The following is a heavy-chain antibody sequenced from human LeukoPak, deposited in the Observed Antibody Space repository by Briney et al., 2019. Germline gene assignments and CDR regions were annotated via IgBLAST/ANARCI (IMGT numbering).Heavy chain of an antibody. CDR3: ARVESWEHSGSSQDAFDI. CDR1: GYTFTSYY. V-gene: IGHV1-46*01. Sequence: ASVKVSCKASGYTFTSYYMHWVRQAPGQGLEWMGIINPSGGSTSYAQKFQGRVTMTRDKSTSTVYMELSSLTSEGTAVYYCARVESWEHSGSSQDAFDIWGQGTMVTVSS. CDR2: INPSGGST. J-gene: IGHJ3*02. D-gene: IGHD1-26*01.